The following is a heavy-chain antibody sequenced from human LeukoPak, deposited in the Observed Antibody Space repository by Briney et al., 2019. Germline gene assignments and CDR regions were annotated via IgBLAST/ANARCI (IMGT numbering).Heavy chain of an antibody. CDR3: ATGTLTMVRGVRYYYYYMDV. D-gene: IGHD3-10*01. J-gene: IGHJ6*03. CDR1: GGSISSGDYY. CDR2: IYYSGST. Sequence: SQTLSLTCTVFGGSISSGDYYWSWIRQPPGKGLEWIGYIYYSGSTYYNPSLKSRVTISVDTSKNQFSLKLSSVTAADTAVYYCATGTLTMVRGVRYYYYYMDVWGKGTTVTVSS. V-gene: IGHV4-30-4*08.